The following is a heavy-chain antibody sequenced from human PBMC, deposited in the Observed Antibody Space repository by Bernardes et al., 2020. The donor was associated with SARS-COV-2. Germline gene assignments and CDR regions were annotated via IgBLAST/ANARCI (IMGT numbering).Heavy chain of an antibody. CDR2: INPNSGDR. V-gene: IGHV1-2*06. CDR3: ARVVAYGMDV. Sequence: ASVKVSCEASGYPLPAYHIHWVRQAPGQGLQWMGRINPNSGDRNYAQKFQGRLTVTSDTAASTVYMELSRLTSDDTAIYYCARVVAYGMDVWGQGTTVNVSS. J-gene: IGHJ6*02. D-gene: IGHD2-15*01. CDR1: GYPLPAYH.